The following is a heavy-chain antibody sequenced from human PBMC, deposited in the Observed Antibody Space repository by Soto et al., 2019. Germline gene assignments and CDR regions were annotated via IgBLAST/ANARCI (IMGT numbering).Heavy chain of an antibody. D-gene: IGHD6-6*01. CDR2: INHSGST. CDR3: ARWLGPYSSSQNWFDP. Sequence: SETLSLTCAVYGGSFSGYYWSWIRQPPGKGLEWIGEINHSGSTNYNPSLKSRVTISVDTSKNQFSLKLSSVTAADTAVYYCARWLGPYSSSQNWFDPWGQGTLVTVSS. J-gene: IGHJ5*02. V-gene: IGHV4-34*01. CDR1: GGSFSGYY.